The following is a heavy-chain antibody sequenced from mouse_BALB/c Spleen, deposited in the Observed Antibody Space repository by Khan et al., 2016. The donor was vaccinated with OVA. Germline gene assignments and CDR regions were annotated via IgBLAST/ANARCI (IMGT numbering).Heavy chain of an antibody. CDR2: INPSNGRT. J-gene: IGHJ3*01. V-gene: IGHV1S81*02. CDR1: GYTFTSYY. D-gene: IGHD2-3*01. CDR3: ARSGDGYFVY. Sequence: QVQLKQSGAELVKPGASVKLSYKTSGYTFTSYYMYWVKQRPGQGLEWIGEINPSNGRTNFNEKFKSKATLTVDKSSSTAYMQLSSLTSEDSAVYYCARSGDGYFVYWGQGTLVTVSA.